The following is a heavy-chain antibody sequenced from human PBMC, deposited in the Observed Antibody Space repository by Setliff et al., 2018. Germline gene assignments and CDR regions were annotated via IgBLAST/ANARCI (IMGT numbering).Heavy chain of an antibody. V-gene: IGHV1-2*04. J-gene: IGHJ3*01. CDR1: GYALTDNY. CDR3: ARSDHLVVDGFDV. D-gene: IGHD3-16*01. Sequence: ASVKVSCKTSGYALTDNYIHWVRQAPGQGLEWMGWSNPKTGGTNLAQKFQGWLSMTRDTSITTAYMELSRLTSDDMAVYFCARSDHLVVDGFDVWGQGTMVTVSS. CDR2: SNPKTGGT.